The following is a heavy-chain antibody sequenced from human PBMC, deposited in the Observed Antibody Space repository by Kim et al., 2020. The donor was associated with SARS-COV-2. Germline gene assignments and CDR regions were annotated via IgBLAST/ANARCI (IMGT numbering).Heavy chain of an antibody. D-gene: IGHD2-2*01. V-gene: IGHV4-39*01. CDR2: INRDGKT. J-gene: IGHJ5*02. Sequence: SETLSLTCSVSGVSISRDNYCWAWIRQPPGGGLEWIASINRDGKTFYNPSLRSRVTISVDTSYNRFSLRVRSLRAADTAVYFCARHDPVLPAARNWFAPWGPGKPGHRLV. CDR3: ARHDPVLPAARNWFAP. CDR1: GVSISRDNYC.